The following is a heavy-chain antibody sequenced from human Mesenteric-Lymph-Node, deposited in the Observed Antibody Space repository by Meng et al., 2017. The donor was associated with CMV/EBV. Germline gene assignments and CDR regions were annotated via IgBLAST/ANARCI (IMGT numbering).Heavy chain of an antibody. V-gene: IGHV3-74*01. Sequence: GESLKISCAASGFTFDDYAMSWVRRAPGKGLVWVSRINSDGSSTSYADSVKGRFTISRDNAKNTLYLQMNSLRAEDTAVYYCARELGGGDYDFWSGYYTLYYYYGMDVWGQGTTVTVSS. CDR3: ARELGGGDYDFWSGYYTLYYYYGMDV. D-gene: IGHD3-3*01. J-gene: IGHJ6*02. CDR1: GFTFDDYA. CDR2: INSDGSST.